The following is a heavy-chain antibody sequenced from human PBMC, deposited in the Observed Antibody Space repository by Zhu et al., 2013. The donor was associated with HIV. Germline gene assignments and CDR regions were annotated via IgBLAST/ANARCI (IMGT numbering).Heavy chain of an antibody. CDR3: ARGTGYGPGLHDSSGYPYYFDY. J-gene: IGHJ4*02. V-gene: IGHV1-69*01. CDR1: GGTFSSYA. CDR2: IIPIFGTA. D-gene: IGHD3-22*01. Sequence: QVQLVQSGAEVKKPGSSVKVPCKASGGTFSSYAISWVRQAPGQGLEWMGGIIPIFGTANYAQKFQGRVTITADESTSTAYMELSSLRSEDTAVYYCARGTGYGPGLHDSSGYPYYFDYWARDLVT.